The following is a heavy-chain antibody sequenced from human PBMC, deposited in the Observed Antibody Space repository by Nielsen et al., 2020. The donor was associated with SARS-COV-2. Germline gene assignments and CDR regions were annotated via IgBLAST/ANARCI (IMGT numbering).Heavy chain of an antibody. V-gene: IGHV4-4*02. CDR1: GGSISSSNW. D-gene: IGHD4-17*01. J-gene: IGHJ6*02. CDR2: IYHSGST. CDR3: ARGITVTSFYYYYGMDV. Sequence: SETLSLTCAVSGGSISSSNWWSWVRQPPGKGLEWIGEIYHSGSTNYNPSLKSRVTISVDKSKNQFSLKLSSVTAADTAVYYCARGITVTSFYYYYGMDVWGQGTTVTVSS.